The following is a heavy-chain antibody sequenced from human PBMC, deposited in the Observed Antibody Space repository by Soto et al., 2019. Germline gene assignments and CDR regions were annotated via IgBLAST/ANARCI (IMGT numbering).Heavy chain of an antibody. CDR2: IYSGGST. J-gene: IGHJ4*02. Sequence: EVQLVESGGGLVQPGGSLRLSCAASGFTVSSNYMSWVRQAPGKGLEWVAVIYSGGSTYYADSVKGRFTISRDNSKNTLYLQMKSLRAEDTAVYYCARDRGGYDFWSGYFFPDYWGQGTLVTVSS. CDR3: ARDRGGYDFWSGYFFPDY. D-gene: IGHD3-3*01. CDR1: GFTVSSNY. V-gene: IGHV3-66*01.